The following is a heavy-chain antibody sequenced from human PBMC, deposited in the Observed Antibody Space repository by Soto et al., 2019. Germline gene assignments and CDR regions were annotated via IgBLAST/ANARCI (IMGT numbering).Heavy chain of an antibody. J-gene: IGHJ4*02. V-gene: IGHV4-61*01. D-gene: IGHD2-15*01. CDR2: FYYTASI. Sequence: QVRLQESGPGLVKPSETLSLTCTVSGGSVSSGNYYWSWIQQPPGKGLEWIGYFYYTASINYTPSLQSRVISNVDSSKNQVSLRLSSVTAADTAVYYCARSMCYSGGIKCAPFEYWGQGTLATASS. CDR3: ARSMCYSGGIKCAPFEY. CDR1: GGSVSSGNYY.